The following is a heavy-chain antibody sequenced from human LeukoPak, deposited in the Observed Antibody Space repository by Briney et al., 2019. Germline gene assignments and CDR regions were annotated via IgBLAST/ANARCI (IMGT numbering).Heavy chain of an antibody. D-gene: IGHD6-13*01. CDR3: ARDWIAGSWHAFQH. CDR2: ISYDGSNK. CDR1: GFTFSSYA. V-gene: IGHV3-30*19. Sequence: PGESLRLSCAASGFTFSSYAMHWVRQAPGKGLEWVAVISYDGSNKYYADSVKGRFTISRDNSKNTLYLQMNSLRAEDTAVYYCARDWIAGSWHAFQHWGQGTLVTVSS. J-gene: IGHJ1*01.